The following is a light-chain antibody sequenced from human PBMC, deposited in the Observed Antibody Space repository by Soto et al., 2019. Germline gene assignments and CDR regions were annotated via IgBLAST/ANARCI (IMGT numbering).Light chain of an antibody. Sequence: MTQSPATLSVSPGERATLSCRASQSVSSNLAWYQQKPGKAPKLLIYAASTLQSGVPSRFSGSGSGTDFPLTISCLQSEDFATYYCQQYYSYPTFGQGTRLEIK. V-gene: IGKV1-8*01. CDR3: QQYYSYPT. CDR2: AAS. J-gene: IGKJ5*01. CDR1: QSVSSN.